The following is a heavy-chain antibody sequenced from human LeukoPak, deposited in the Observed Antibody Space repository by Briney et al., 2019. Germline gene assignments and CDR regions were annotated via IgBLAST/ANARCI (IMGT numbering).Heavy chain of an antibody. J-gene: IGHJ4*02. V-gene: IGHV4-59*01. CDR2: IYYSGST. Sequence: PSETLSLTCTVSGGSISSYYWSWIRQPPGKGLEWIGYIYYSGSTNYNPSLKSRVTISVDTSKNQFSPKLSSVTAADTAVYYCARENYYDSSGYFVYWGQGTLVTVSS. CDR3: ARENYYDSSGYFVY. D-gene: IGHD3-22*01. CDR1: GGSISSYY.